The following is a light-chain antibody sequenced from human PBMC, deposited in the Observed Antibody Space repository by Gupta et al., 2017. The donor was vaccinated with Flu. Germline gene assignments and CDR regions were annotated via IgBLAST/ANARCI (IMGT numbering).Light chain of an antibody. CDR3: SAWDDDVNAWL. CDR2: RSS. V-gene: IGLV1-47*01. CDR1: TSNVGSYF. Sequence: QSVLTQPPSASGTPGQRVTIASAGSTSNVGSYFLYWYQHRPGMAPRLLIQRSSRRPSGVPDRFSGSKSGTSASLAISGLRSEDEAAYYCSAWDDDVNAWLFGGGTKLTVL. J-gene: IGLJ3*02.